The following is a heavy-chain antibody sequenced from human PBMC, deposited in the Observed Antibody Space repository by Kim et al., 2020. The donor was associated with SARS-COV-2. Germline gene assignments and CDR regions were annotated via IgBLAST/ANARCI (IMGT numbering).Heavy chain of an antibody. J-gene: IGHJ4*02. V-gene: IGHV1-46*01. CDR2: INPSGDSR. CDR3: ARDLYVGNPAYYFDY. D-gene: IGHD3-16*01. CDR1: GHTFTSYY. Sequence: ASVKVSCKASGHTFTSYYMHWVRQAPGQGLEWMGIINPSGDSRTYAQKFQGRVTMTRDTSASTVYMELSSLRSEDTAVYYCARDLYVGNPAYYFDYWGQGTLVTVSS.